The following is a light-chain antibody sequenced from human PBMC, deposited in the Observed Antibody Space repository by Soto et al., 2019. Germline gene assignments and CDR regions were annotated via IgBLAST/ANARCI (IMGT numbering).Light chain of an antibody. CDR1: QGISTF. J-gene: IGKJ1*01. V-gene: IGKV1-8*01. CDR3: QQSYNAPPT. CDR2: AAS. Sequence: AIRMTQSPSSFSASTGDRVTITCLASQGISTFLAWYQQKPGKAPKLLISAASTLQSGVPSRFSGSGSGTEFTLAISTLEPEDLATYYCQQSYNAPPTFGQGTKVDIK.